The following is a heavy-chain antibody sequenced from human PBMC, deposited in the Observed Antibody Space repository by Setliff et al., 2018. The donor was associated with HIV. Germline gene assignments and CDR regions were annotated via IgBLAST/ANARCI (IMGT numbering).Heavy chain of an antibody. Sequence: ASVKVSCKASGYTFSEYAIHWVRQAPGQRLEWMGWMNPNSGNTGYAQKFQGRVTMTRNTSISTAYMELSSLRSEDTAVYYCARESACSSTSCPKVLDYWGQGTLVTVSS. CDR3: ARESACSSTSCPKVLDY. D-gene: IGHD2-2*01. CDR1: GYTFSEYA. CDR2: MNPNSGNT. J-gene: IGHJ4*02. V-gene: IGHV1-8*01.